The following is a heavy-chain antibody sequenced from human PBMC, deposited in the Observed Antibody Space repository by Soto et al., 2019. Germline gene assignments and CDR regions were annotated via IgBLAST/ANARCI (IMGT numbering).Heavy chain of an antibody. D-gene: IGHD1-26*01. CDR2: IFPNGRDK. CDR3: AMDDEPGSNCDLAY. Sequence: QVQLVQSGGGVVQPGRSLRLSCAASGFNFNTYFMHWVRQAPGKGLEWVAMIFPNGRDKEYADSVQGRFTISRDNSNNTMYLQMDSLRPEDTALYYCAMDDEPGSNCDLAYWGQGAVVTVSS. J-gene: IGHJ4*02. CDR1: GFNFNTYF. V-gene: IGHV3-30*03.